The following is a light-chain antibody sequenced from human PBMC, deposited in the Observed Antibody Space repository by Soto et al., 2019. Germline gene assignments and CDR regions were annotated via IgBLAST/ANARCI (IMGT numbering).Light chain of an antibody. CDR2: KAS. Sequence: DTQMTQSPSTLSASVGDRVTITCRASQSISSWLAWYQHKPGKAPNLLIYKASSLESGVPSRFSGSGSGTEFTLTVSSLQPDDFATYYCQQYDSYPLTFGGGIKVDIK. V-gene: IGKV1-5*03. CDR1: QSISSW. CDR3: QQYDSYPLT. J-gene: IGKJ4*01.